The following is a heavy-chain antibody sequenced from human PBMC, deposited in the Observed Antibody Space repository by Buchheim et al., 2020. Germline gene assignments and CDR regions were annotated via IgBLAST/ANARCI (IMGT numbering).Heavy chain of an antibody. CDR2: INHSGST. J-gene: IGHJ6*02. D-gene: IGHD5-18*01. CDR1: GGSFSGYY. V-gene: IGHV4-34*01. Sequence: QVQLQQWGAGLLKPSETLSLTCAVYGGSFSGYYWSWIRQPPGKGLEWIGEINHSGSTNYNPSLKSRVTISVDTSKNQFSLKLSSVTAADTAAYYCARVVTWIQLWSDYYYYYGMDVWGQGTT. CDR3: ARVVTWIQLWSDYYYYYGMDV.